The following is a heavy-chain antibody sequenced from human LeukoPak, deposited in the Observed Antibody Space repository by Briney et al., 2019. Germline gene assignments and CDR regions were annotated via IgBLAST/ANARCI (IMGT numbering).Heavy chain of an antibody. CDR3: ARGSGPGVTTIDS. CDR1: GFTFTSYA. Sequence: GGSPRPSCAASGFTFTSYAMHWVRQAPREGLEWVSAFQSDGGTYYPASVKGRFNISREDAKNSLYLQMNTLRAGDTAVYYCARGSGPGVTTIDSWGQGTLVIVSS. CDR2: FQSDGGT. V-gene: IGHV3-13*01. J-gene: IGHJ4*02. D-gene: IGHD4-17*01.